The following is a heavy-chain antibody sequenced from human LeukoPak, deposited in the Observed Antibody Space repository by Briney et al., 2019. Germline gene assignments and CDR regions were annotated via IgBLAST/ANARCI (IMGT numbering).Heavy chain of an antibody. D-gene: IGHD3-22*01. V-gene: IGHV4-61*08. CDR1: GGSISSGGYY. CDR3: ARRANSGFDAFDI. J-gene: IGHJ3*02. Sequence: SETLSLTCTVSGGSISSGGYYWSWIRQPPGKGLEWIGYIYYSGSTNYNPSLKSRVTISVDTSKNQFSLKLSSVTAADTAVYYCARRANSGFDAFDIWGQGTMVTVSS. CDR2: IYYSGST.